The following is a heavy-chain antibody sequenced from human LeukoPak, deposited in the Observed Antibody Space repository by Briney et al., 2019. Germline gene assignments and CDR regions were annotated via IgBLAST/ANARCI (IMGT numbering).Heavy chain of an antibody. V-gene: IGHV4-59*01. D-gene: IGHD2-21*01. CDR3: VREVGDADSDNWFDP. J-gene: IGHJ5*02. CDR1: GGSIRPYY. Sequence: SETLSLTCSVTGGSIRPYYLSWIRQPPGKGLEWIGYIYYSGSTNYNPSLKSRVTISLDTSEKQIPLLLRSVNAADTAVYYCVREVGDADSDNWFDPWGQGTLVTVSS. CDR2: IYYSGST.